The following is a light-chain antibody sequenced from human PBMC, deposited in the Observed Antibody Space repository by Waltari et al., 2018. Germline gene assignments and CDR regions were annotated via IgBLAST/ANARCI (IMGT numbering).Light chain of an antibody. Sequence: EIVMTQSPATLSVSPGDRATLSCRASQSVSSNLAWYQQKPGQAPRLLIYGASTRATGIPARFSGTGSGTEFTLTISSLQSEDFAVYYCQQYNNWPPPFTFGPGTKVDMK. CDR3: QQYNNWPPPFT. CDR2: GAS. CDR1: QSVSSN. J-gene: IGKJ3*01. V-gene: IGKV3D-15*01.